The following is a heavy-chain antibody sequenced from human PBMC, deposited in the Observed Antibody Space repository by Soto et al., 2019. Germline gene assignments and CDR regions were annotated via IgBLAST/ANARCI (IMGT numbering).Heavy chain of an antibody. CDR2: ISGSGGST. CDR1: GFTFSSYA. CDR3: ATCKAVRVVIIEYYYYGMDV. D-gene: IGHD3-10*01. V-gene: IGHV3-23*01. J-gene: IGHJ6*02. Sequence: EVQLLESGGGLVQPGGSLRLSCAASGFTFSSYAMSWVRQAPGKGLEWVSAISGSGGSTYYADSVKGRFTISRDNSKNTLYLQMNSLRAEDTAVYYCATCKAVRVVIIEYYYYGMDVWGQGTTVTVSS.